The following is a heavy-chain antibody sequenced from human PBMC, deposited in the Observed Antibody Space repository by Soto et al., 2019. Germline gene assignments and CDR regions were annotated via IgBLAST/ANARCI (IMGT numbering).Heavy chain of an antibody. J-gene: IGHJ4*02. Sequence: ASVKVSCKASGYTFSRYGIIWGRQAPGQGLEWMGWISAYNGNTNYAQKLQGRVTMTTDTSTSTAYMELRSLRSDDTAVYYCARVPLQYSSSDYWGQGTLVTVSS. CDR2: ISAYNGNT. V-gene: IGHV1-18*01. D-gene: IGHD6-6*01. CDR3: ARVPLQYSSSDY. CDR1: GYTFSRYG.